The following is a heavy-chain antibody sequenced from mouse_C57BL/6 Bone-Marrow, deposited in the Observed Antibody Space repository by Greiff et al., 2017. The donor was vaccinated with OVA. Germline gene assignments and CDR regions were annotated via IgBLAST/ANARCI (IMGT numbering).Heavy chain of an antibody. V-gene: IGHV1-15*01. J-gene: IGHJ4*01. Sequence: QVQLQQSGAELVRPGASVTLSCKASGYTFTDYEMHWVKQTPVHGLEWIGAIDPETGGTAYNQKFKGKATLTADKSSSTAYMELRSLTSEDSAVYYCTRGYSNYYAMDYWGQGTAVTVSS. CDR1: GYTFTDYE. D-gene: IGHD2-5*01. CDR2: IDPETGGT. CDR3: TRGYSNYYAMDY.